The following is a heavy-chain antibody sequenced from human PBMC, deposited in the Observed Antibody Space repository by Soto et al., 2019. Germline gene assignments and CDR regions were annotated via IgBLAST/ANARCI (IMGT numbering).Heavy chain of an antibody. V-gene: IGHV4-59*01. CDR3: ARDLGIAASGGFHY. CDR1: PNSISDYY. J-gene: IGHJ4*02. CDR2: IYASGNT. D-gene: IGHD6-13*01. Sequence: SETVSLTCSVSPNSISDYYWSWIRQPPGKGLEWIGFIYASGNTNFNPSLKSRVTISIDTSKSQFSLRLISVTAADTAVYYCARDLGIAASGGFHYWGQGIPVT.